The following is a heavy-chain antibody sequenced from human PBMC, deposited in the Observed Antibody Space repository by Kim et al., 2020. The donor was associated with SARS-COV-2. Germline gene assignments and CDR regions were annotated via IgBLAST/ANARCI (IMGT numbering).Heavy chain of an antibody. CDR1: GFTFEDYT. CDR2: ISSNSGGI. J-gene: IGHJ3*02. V-gene: IGHV3-9*01. CDR3: VKDVNPDRSSHWDALDI. D-gene: IGHD6-6*01. Sequence: GGSLRLSCAASGFTFEDYTMNWVRQAPGKGLEWVSGISSNSGGIGYADSVKGRFTISRDNAKNSLYLQMSSLRAEDTALYYCVKDVNPDRSSHWDALDIWGQGTMVTVSS.